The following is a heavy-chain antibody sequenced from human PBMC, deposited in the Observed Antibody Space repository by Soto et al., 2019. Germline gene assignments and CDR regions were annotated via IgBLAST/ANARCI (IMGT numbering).Heavy chain of an antibody. Sequence: EVQLVESGGGLVQPGGSLRLSCAASGFTFSSYSMNWVRQAPGKGLEWVSYISSSSSTIYYADSVKGRFTISRDNAKNSLYLQMNSLRDEDTAVYYCARELGRSGGSCYSSLCYYGMDVWGQGTTVTVSS. D-gene: IGHD2-15*01. CDR1: GFTFSSYS. CDR2: ISSSSSTI. J-gene: IGHJ6*02. CDR3: ARELGRSGGSCYSSLCYYGMDV. V-gene: IGHV3-48*02.